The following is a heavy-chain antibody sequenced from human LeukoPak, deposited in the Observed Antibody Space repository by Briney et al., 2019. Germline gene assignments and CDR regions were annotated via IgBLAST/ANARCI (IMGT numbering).Heavy chain of an antibody. CDR2: IYYSGST. Sequence: SQTLSLTCTVSGGSISSGGYYWSWIRQHPGKGLEWIGYIYYSGSTYYNPSLKSRVTISVDTSKNQFSLKLSSVTAADTAVYYCARDPNLRTSNWFDPWGQGTLVTVSS. CDR1: GGSISSGGYY. J-gene: IGHJ5*02. V-gene: IGHV4-31*03. CDR3: ARDPNLRTSNWFDP. D-gene: IGHD4/OR15-4a*01.